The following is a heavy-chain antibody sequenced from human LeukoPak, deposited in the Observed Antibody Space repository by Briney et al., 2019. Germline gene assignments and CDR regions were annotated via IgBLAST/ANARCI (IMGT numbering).Heavy chain of an antibody. Sequence: SETLSLTCTVSGYSIRNGYYWGWIRRPPGGGLEWMGSIHHSGSTYHNPSLKSRVTISVDTSKNQFPLKLSSVTAADTAVYYCATIGHDTFDIWGQGTMVTVSS. V-gene: IGHV4-38-2*02. CDR3: ATIGHDTFDI. J-gene: IGHJ3*02. CDR1: GYSIRNGYY. CDR2: IHHSGST. D-gene: IGHD5-24*01.